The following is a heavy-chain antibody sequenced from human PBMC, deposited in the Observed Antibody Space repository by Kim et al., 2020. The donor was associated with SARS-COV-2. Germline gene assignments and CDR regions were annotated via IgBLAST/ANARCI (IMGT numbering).Heavy chain of an antibody. CDR2: IYHSGST. D-gene: IGHD2-2*01. J-gene: IGHJ3*02. V-gene: IGHV4-4*02. CDR3: ARAPYCSSTSCYGGAPDI. Sequence: SETLSLTCAVSGGSISSSNWWSWVRQPPGKGLEWIGEIYHSGSTNYNPSLKSRVTISVDKSKNQFSLKLSSVTAADTAVYYCARAPYCSSTSCYGGAPDIWGQGTMVTVSS. CDR1: GGSISSSNW.